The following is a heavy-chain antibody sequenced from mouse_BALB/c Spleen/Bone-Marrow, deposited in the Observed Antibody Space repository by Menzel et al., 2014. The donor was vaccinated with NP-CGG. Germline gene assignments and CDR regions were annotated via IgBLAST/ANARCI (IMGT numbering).Heavy chain of an antibody. J-gene: IGHJ3*01. Sequence: VQLQQSGAELVKSGASVKLSCTAYGFNIKDTYMLWVKQRPEQGLEWIGRIDPANGNSKYDLKSQGKATITADTSSNTAYLQLSNLTSEDTAVYYCAGYDYNQAWFAYWGQETLVTVSA. CDR2: IDPANGNS. CDR1: GFNIKDTY. D-gene: IGHD2-4*01. V-gene: IGHV14-3*02. CDR3: AGYDYNQAWFAY.